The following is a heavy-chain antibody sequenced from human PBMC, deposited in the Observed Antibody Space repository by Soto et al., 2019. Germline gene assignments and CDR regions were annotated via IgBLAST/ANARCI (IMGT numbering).Heavy chain of an antibody. Sequence: QVTLKESGPVLVKPTETLTLTCTVSGFSLSNARMGVSWIRQPPGKALEWLAHIFSNDEKSYSTSLKSRLTTXTXTXXSQVVLTMTNMDPVDTATYYCARIRFLEWRHYFDYWGQGTLVTVSS. CDR2: IFSNDEK. CDR1: GFSLSNARMG. CDR3: ARIRFLEWRHYFDY. V-gene: IGHV2-26*01. D-gene: IGHD3-3*01. J-gene: IGHJ4*02.